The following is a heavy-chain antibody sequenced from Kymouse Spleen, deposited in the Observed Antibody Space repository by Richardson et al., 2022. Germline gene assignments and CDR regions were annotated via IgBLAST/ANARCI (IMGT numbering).Heavy chain of an antibody. CDR1: GGSFSGYY. Sequence: QVQLQQWGAGLLKPSETLSLTCAVYGGSFSGYYWSWIRQPPGKGLEWIGEINHSGSTNYNPSLKSRVTISVDTSKNQFSLKLSSVTAADTAVYYCARGGVVVPAALFDYWGQGTLVTVSS. J-gene: IGHJ4*02. V-gene: IGHV4-34*01. CDR3: ARGGVVVPAALFDY. CDR2: INHSGST. D-gene: IGHD2-2*02.